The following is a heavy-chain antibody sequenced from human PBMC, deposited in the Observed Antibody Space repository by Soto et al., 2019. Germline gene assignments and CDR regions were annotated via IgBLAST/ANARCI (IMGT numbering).Heavy chain of an antibody. J-gene: IGHJ6*02. D-gene: IGHD2-15*01. V-gene: IGHV1-69*06. Sequence: QVQLVQSGAEVKKPGSSVKVSCKASGGTFSSYAISWVRQAPGQGLEWMGGIIPIFGTANYAQTFQRRVTITADKAPSTAYMQLSSLRSEDTAVYYCAREDGVDPNYCSYGMDVWGQGTTVTVSS. CDR1: GGTFSSYA. CDR3: AREDGVDPNYCSYGMDV. CDR2: IIPIFGTA.